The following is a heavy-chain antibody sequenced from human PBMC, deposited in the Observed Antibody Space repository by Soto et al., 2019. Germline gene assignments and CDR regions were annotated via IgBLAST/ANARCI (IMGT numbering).Heavy chain of an antibody. CDR2: IYYSEST. J-gene: IGHJ6*02. CDR3: ARDRIAAAGYYYYGMDV. D-gene: IGHD6-13*01. CDR1: GAALSSGGYF. V-gene: IGHV4-61*08. Sequence: PSETLSLPCPVSGAALSSGGYFYTWVRQPPGKGLEWLGYIYYSESTNYNPSLKSRVTISVDTSKNQFSLKLSSVTAEDTAVYYCARDRIAAAGYYYYGMDVWGQGTTVTVSS.